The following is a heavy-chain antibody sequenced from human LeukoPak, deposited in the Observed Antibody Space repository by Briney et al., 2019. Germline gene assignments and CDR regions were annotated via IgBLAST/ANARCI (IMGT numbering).Heavy chain of an antibody. D-gene: IGHD1-26*01. CDR1: GDSVSSNSAA. J-gene: IGHJ6*02. CDR2: TYYRSKWYN. V-gene: IGHV6-1*01. Sequence: SQTLSLTCAISGDSVSSNSAAWNWIRQSPSRGLEWLGRTYYRSKWYNDYAVFVKSRITINPDTSKNQFSLQLNSVTPEDTAVYYCARDPEVVVGARDYYYGMDVWGQGTTVTVSS. CDR3: ARDPEVVVGARDYYYGMDV.